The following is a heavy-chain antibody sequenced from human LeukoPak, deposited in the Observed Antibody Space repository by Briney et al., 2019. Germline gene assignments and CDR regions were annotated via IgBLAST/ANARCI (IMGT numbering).Heavy chain of an antibody. CDR1: GGSISGYY. Sequence: SETLSLTCTVSGGSISGYYWSWIRQPPGKGLEWIGYIYYSGSTNYNPSLKSRVTISVDTSKNQFSLKLSSVTAADTAVYYCARITYSSSWSDYYYYMDVWGKGTTVTISS. J-gene: IGHJ6*03. CDR3: ARITYSSSWSDYYYYMDV. D-gene: IGHD6-13*01. CDR2: IYYSGST. V-gene: IGHV4-59*01.